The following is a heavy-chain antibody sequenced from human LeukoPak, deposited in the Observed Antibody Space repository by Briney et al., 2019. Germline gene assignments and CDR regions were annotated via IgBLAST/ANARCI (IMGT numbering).Heavy chain of an antibody. D-gene: IGHD1-26*01. CDR3: AREGGSYYYYMDV. CDR1: GFTFSSYA. Sequence: PGGSLRLSCAASGFTFSSYAMSWVRQAPGKRLEWVSAISGSGGSTYYADSVKGRFTISRDNAKNSLYLQMNSLRAEDTAVYYCAREGGSYYYYMDVWGKGTTVTVSS. CDR2: ISGSGGST. J-gene: IGHJ6*03. V-gene: IGHV3-23*01.